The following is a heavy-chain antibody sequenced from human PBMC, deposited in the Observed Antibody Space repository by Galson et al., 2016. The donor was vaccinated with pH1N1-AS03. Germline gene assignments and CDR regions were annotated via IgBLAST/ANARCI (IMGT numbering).Heavy chain of an antibody. CDR2: IDPSGGPT. J-gene: IGHJ4*02. CDR3: ARRYYFDY. CDR1: GYTLPRYY. Sequence: SVKVSCQASGYTLPRYYMHWVRQAPGQGLEWMGIIDPSGGPTTYAPKFQGRITITTDTSTSTVYMELVSLRSEDTAVYYCARRYYFDYWGQGTLVTVSS. V-gene: IGHV1-46*01. D-gene: IGHD3-16*02.